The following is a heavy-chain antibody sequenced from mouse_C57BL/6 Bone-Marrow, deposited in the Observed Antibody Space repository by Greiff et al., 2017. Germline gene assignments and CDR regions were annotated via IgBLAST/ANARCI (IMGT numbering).Heavy chain of an antibody. CDR3: ARSDLLLRYPAY. J-gene: IGHJ3*01. D-gene: IGHD1-1*01. CDR2: IYPGDGDT. V-gene: IGHV1-82*01. CDR1: GYAFSSSW. Sequence: QVQLQQSGPELVKPGASVKISCKASGYAFSSSWMNWVKQRPGKGLEWIGRIYPGDGDTNYNGKFKGKATLTADKSSSTAYMQLSSLTSEDSAVYFCARSDLLLRYPAYWGQGTLVTVSA.